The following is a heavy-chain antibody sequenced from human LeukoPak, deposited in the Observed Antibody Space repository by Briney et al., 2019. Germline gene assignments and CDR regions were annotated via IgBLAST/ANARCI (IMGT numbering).Heavy chain of an antibody. Sequence: ASVKVSCKASGYIFTGYYMNWVRQAPGQGLEWMGWIHPNSGDTKYAQKFQGRVTMTRDTSSSTVYMQLSRLRSDDTAVYYCARDPLSITKIVGRSWFDPWGQGTLVTVSS. D-gene: IGHD3-22*01. V-gene: IGHV1-2*02. CDR3: ARDPLSITKIVGRSWFDP. J-gene: IGHJ5*02. CDR1: GYIFTGYY. CDR2: IHPNSGDT.